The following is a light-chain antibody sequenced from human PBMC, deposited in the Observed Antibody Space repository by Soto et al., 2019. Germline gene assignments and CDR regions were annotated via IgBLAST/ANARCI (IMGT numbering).Light chain of an antibody. Sequence: QSALTQPRSVSGSPGQSVTISGTGTNSDVGAYNYVSWYQHPPGKAPKLMIYDVRKRPSWVPDRFSGSKSGNTASLTISGLQAEDEADYYCCSYAGRYIYVFGTGTKVTVL. CDR3: CSYAGRYIYV. V-gene: IGLV2-11*01. CDR2: DVR. J-gene: IGLJ1*01. CDR1: NSDVGAYNY.